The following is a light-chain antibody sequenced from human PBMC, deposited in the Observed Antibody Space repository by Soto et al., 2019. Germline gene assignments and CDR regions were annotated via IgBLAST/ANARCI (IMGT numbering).Light chain of an antibody. CDR3: QQSGNWPSWT. CDR2: GAS. Sequence: EIVMTQSPATLSVSPGERATLSCRASQSVGSNLAWYQQKSGQAPRLLIYGASTRATGIPARFSGSGSGTEFTLTISSRQSEDFAVYYCQQSGNWPSWTFGQGTKVEIK. J-gene: IGKJ1*01. V-gene: IGKV3-15*01. CDR1: QSVGSN.